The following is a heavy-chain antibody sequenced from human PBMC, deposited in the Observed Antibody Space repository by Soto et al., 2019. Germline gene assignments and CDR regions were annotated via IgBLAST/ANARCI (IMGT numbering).Heavy chain of an antibody. CDR3: ARDPGIAVAGYYYYYGMDV. V-gene: IGHV4-59*01. J-gene: IGHJ6*02. CDR2: IYYSGST. CDR1: GGSISSYY. D-gene: IGHD6-19*01. Sequence: PSETLSLTCTVSGGSISSYYWSWIRQPPGKGLEWIGHIYYSGSTNYNPSLKSRVTISVDTSKNQFSLKLSSVTAADTAVYYCARDPGIAVAGYYYYYGMDVWGQGTTVTVSS.